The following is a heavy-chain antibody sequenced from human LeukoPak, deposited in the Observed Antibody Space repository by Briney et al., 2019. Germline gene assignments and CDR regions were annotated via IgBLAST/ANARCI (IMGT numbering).Heavy chain of an antibody. Sequence: GESLKISCQGSGYNFPIYWIGWVRQMPGQGLEWMGIIYPDDSNTIYGPSFQGQVTISADKSINTAYLEWSSLKASDTAIYYCARHVDCSGGSCYSWWFDPWGQGTLVTVSS. V-gene: IGHV5-51*01. D-gene: IGHD2-15*01. CDR1: GYNFPIYW. CDR2: IYPDDSNT. J-gene: IGHJ5*02. CDR3: ARHVDCSGGSCYSWWFDP.